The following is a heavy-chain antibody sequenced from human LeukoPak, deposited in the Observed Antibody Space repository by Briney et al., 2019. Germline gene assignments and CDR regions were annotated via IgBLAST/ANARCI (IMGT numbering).Heavy chain of an antibody. V-gene: IGHV3-66*04. D-gene: IGHD2-21*01. J-gene: IGHJ4*01. CDR3: ARQGFDSGFDY. CDR2: LFSGGDT. Sequence: GGSLRLSCAASGFSFRRYYMSWVRQAPGKGLQWVSVLFSGGDTYYADSVKDRFSVSRDSSRETLFLQMNSLRADDTAVYYCARQGFDSGFDYWGHGTMVTVSS. CDR1: GFSFRRYY.